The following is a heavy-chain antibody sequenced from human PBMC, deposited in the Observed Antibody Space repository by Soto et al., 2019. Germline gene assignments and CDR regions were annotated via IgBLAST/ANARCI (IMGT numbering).Heavy chain of an antibody. CDR3: ARDLNTAMVTGLDAFDI. V-gene: IGHV1-69*13. D-gene: IGHD5-18*01. CDR1: GGTFSSYA. J-gene: IGHJ3*02. CDR2: IIPIFGTA. Sequence: SVKVSCKASGGTFSSYAISWVRQAPGQGLEWMGGIIPIFGTANYAQKFQGRVAITADESTSTAYMELSSLRSEDTAVYYCARDLNTAMVTGLDAFDIWGQGTMVTVSS.